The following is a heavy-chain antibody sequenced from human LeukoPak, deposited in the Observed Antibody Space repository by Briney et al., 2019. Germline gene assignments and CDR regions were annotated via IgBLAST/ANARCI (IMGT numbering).Heavy chain of an antibody. Sequence: PGGSLRLSCAASGFTFSSYGLSWVRQAPGKGLGWVSGITGSGDSTFYADSVKGRFTISRDNSKNTLYLQMNSLRADDTAVYYCGRDGRLIQLWFDPWGQGTLVTVSS. CDR3: GRDGRLIQLWFDP. D-gene: IGHD5-18*01. V-gene: IGHV3-23*01. CDR1: GFTFSSYG. J-gene: IGHJ5*02. CDR2: ITGSGDST.